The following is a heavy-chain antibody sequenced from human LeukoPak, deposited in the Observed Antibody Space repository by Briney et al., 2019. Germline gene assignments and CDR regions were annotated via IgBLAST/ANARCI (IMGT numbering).Heavy chain of an antibody. CDR3: AKDRSSGWYYFDY. J-gene: IGHJ4*02. CDR2: SGSGGST. Sequence: GGSLRLSCAASGFTFSSYAMSWVRQAPGKGLEWVSASGSGGSTYYADSVKGRFTISRDNSKNTLYLQMNSLRAEDTAVYYCAKDRSSGWYYFDYWGQGTLVTVSS. D-gene: IGHD6-19*01. CDR1: GFTFSSYA. V-gene: IGHV3-23*01.